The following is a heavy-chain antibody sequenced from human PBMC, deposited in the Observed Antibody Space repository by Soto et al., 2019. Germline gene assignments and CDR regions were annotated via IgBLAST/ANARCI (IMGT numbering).Heavy chain of an antibody. V-gene: IGHV3-7*01. CDR3: AREPVVVVAATQVCVGMDV. Sequence: GGSLRLSCAASGFTFSSYWMSWVRQAPGKGLEWVANIKQDGSEKYYVDSVKGRFTISRDNAKNSLYLQMNSLRAEDTAMYYCAREPVVVVAATQVCVGMDVWGQGTTVTVSS. CDR1: GFTFSSYW. D-gene: IGHD2-15*01. CDR2: IKQDGSEK. J-gene: IGHJ6*02.